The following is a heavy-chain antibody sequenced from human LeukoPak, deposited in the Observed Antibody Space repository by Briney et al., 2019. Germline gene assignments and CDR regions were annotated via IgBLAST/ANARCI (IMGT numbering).Heavy chain of an antibody. V-gene: IGHV3-53*01. CDR2: IYIGGST. CDR1: GFTLNSNY. CDR3: ARTPSINDWHYFDY. J-gene: IGHJ4*02. Sequence: PGGSLRLSCAVSGFTLNSNYMSWVRQAPGKGLEWVSVIYIGGSTYYADSVKGRFIISRDNSKNTLYLQMNSLRAEDSAVYYCARTPSINDWHYFDYWGQGTLVTVSS. D-gene: IGHD3-9*01.